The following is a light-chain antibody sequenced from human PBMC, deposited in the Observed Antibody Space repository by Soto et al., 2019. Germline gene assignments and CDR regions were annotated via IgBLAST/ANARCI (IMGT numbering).Light chain of an antibody. V-gene: IGKV3D-15*01. CDR2: GAS. CDR1: QSVDRN. CDR3: QQYDSWPLT. Sequence: EIVMTQSPGTLSVSTEEGATLSCRASQSVDRNLAWYQQKPGQAPRLLIYGASTRPTGIPDRFSGSVSGTEFSLTISSLQSEDFAVYYCQQYDSWPLTFGGGTKVEIK. J-gene: IGKJ4*01.